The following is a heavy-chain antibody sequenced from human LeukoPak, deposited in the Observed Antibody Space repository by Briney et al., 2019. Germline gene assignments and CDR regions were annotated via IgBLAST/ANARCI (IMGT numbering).Heavy chain of an antibody. CDR2: IYYSGST. CDR3: GRDQWLASGNASDM. V-gene: IGHV4-59*01. J-gene: IGHJ3*02. D-gene: IGHD6-19*01. CDR1: GGSISSYY. Sequence: SETLSLTCTVSGGSISSYYWSWLRQPPGKGLEWMGYIYYSGSTNYNPSLKSRVTISGDTSKNQFSLMWSSVTGADTAVYYCGRDQWLASGNASDMWGQATMLTVSS.